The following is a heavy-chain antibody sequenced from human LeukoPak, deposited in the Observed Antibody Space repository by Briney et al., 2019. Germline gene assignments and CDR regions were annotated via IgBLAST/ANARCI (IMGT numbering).Heavy chain of an antibody. CDR1: GFTVSSNY. J-gene: IGHJ6*02. Sequence: GSLSLSCAASGFTVSSNYMSWVRQAPGKGLEWVSVIYSGGSTYYADSVKGRFTISRDNSKNTLYLQMNSLRAEDTAVYYCAREDTAVKNYYYGMDVWGQGTTVTVSS. CDR3: AREDTAVKNYYYGMDV. CDR2: IYSGGST. V-gene: IGHV3-53*01. D-gene: IGHD5-18*01.